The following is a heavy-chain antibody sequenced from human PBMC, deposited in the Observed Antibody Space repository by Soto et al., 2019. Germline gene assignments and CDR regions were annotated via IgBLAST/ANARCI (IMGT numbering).Heavy chain of an antibody. J-gene: IGHJ3*01. CDR3: ARAQILGNQSSDAFDV. V-gene: IGHV3-33*01. CDR1: GFTFSRHG. D-gene: IGHD2-15*01. Sequence: QVQLVESGGGVVQPGTSLRLSCAASGFTFSRHGMHWVRQAPGKGLEGVAIIWYDGSNKYHADSVKGRCTISRDNSKNRLYLQMKSLGVEDTAVCYGARAQILGNQSSDAFDVWGQGTMVSVSS. CDR2: IWYDGSNK.